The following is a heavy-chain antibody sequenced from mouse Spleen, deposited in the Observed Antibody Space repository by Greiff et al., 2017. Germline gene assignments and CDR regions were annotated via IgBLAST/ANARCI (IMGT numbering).Heavy chain of an antibody. CDR3: ARHGDSNYLYWYFDV. D-gene: IGHD2-5*01. CDR1: GFTFSSYA. J-gene: IGHJ1*01. V-gene: IGHV5-6-2*01. CDR2: INSNGGST. Sequence: EVQLVESGGGLVKPGGSLKLSCAASGFTFSSYAMSWVRQTPEKRLEWVAAINSNGGSTYYPDTVKDRFTISRDNAKNTLYLQMSSLRSEDTALYYCARHGDSNYLYWYFDVWGAGTTVTVSS.